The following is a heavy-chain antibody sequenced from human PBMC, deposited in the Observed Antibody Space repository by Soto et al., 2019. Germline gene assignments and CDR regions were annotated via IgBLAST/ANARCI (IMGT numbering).Heavy chain of an antibody. J-gene: IGHJ3*02. D-gene: IGHD2-2*01. CDR2: IYWDDDE. Sequence: QITLKESGPTLVTPTQTLTLTCTFSGLSLSTSGVGVGWIRQPPGTALEWLALIYWDDDERHSPSLKSRLTITKDTPNNQVFLIITNIDPVDTATYFCVHGTSSKCHAFYIWGQGTMVAV. CDR1: GLSLSTSGVG. CDR3: VHGTSSKCHAFYI. V-gene: IGHV2-5*02.